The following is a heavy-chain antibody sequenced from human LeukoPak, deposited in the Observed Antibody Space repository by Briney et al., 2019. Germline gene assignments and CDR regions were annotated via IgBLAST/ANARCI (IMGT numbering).Heavy chain of an antibody. J-gene: IGHJ4*02. CDR1: GGSISSSSYY. CDR3: ARRRGWSVDY. CDR2: TYYIGST. Sequence: SETLSLTCTVSGGSISSSSYYWGWIRQPLGKGLEWIGSTYYIGSTYYNPSLKSRVTISVDTSKNQFSLKLSSVTAADTAVYYCARRRGWSVDYWGQGTLVTVSS. V-gene: IGHV4-39*01. D-gene: IGHD6-19*01.